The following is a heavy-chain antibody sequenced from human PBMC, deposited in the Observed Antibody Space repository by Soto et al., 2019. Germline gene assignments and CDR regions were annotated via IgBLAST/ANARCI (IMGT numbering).Heavy chain of an antibody. J-gene: IGHJ2*01. V-gene: IGHV3-53*01. D-gene: IGHD3-10*01. CDR2: IWSAGNT. Sequence: PGGSLRLSCAASGFSVSSKYMSWVRQAPGKGLEWVSVIWSAGNTYYADSVRGRFTISRDNSKNTLYLEMSSLRADDTAVYYCAKDKGPGSYTNWCFDVWGRGTLVTVSS. CDR1: GFSVSSKY. CDR3: AKDKGPGSYTNWCFDV.